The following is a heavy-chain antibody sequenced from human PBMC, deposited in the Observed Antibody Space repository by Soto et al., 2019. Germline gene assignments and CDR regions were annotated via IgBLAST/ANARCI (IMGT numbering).Heavy chain of an antibody. D-gene: IGHD3-16*01. Sequence: QITLKESGPTLVKPTQTLTLTCTFSGFSLSASGVGVGWIRQPPGKALEWLAIIYWDDAKHYSPSLKSSLTLTKDTSKNRGVLTMTNMDPGETATYCFPDKGGGDRILDYWGQGTLVTVSS. CDR2: IYWDDAK. CDR3: PDKGGGDRILDY. CDR1: GFSLSASGVG. J-gene: IGHJ4*02. V-gene: IGHV2-5*02.